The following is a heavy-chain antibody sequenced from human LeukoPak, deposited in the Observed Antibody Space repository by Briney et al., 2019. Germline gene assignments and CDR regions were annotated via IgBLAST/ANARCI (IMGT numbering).Heavy chain of an antibody. CDR2: INPKSGDT. D-gene: IGHD2-2*01. J-gene: IGHJ5*02. V-gene: IGHV1-2*02. Sequence: ASVKVSCKAFGYTFTSNYMHWVRQAPGQGPEWMGWINPKSGDTNFAQNFQGRVILTRDTSLNTAYMELASLTSDDTAVYYCARGSGTSWFDLWGQGTLVTVSS. CDR3: ARGSGTSWFDL. CDR1: GYTFTSNY.